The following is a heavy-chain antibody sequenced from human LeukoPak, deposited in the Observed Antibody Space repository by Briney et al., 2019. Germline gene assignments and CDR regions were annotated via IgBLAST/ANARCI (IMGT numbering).Heavy chain of an antibody. CDR3: ATREVPAAV. V-gene: IGHV3-48*04. D-gene: IGHD2-2*01. Sequence: GSLRLSCAASGFTFSIHWMSWVRQAPGKGLEWVSYISSSSSTIYYADSVKGRFTISRDNAKNSLYLQMNSLRAEDTAVYYCATREVPAAVWGQGTLVTVSS. CDR1: GFTFSIHW. CDR2: ISSSSSTI. J-gene: IGHJ4*02.